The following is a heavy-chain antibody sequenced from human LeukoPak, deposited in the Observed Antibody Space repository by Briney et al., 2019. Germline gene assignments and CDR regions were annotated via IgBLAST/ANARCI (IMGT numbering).Heavy chain of an antibody. J-gene: IGHJ4*02. Sequence: ASVKVSCKASGYTFTRYSISWVRQAPGQGLEWLGWISAYNGNTNYAQKFQGRVTMTTDTSTSTAYMELRSLRSDDTAVYYCARDLLLGFGTYALGLFDYWGQGTLVTVSS. D-gene: IGHD3-10*01. CDR1: GYTFTRYS. V-gene: IGHV1-18*01. CDR2: ISAYNGNT. CDR3: ARDLLLGFGTYALGLFDY.